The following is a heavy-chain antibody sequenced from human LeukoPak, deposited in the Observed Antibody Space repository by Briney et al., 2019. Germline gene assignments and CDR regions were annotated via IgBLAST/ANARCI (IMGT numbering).Heavy chain of an antibody. CDR3: ARDDSSGSHGMDV. CDR1: GYTFTGYY. D-gene: IGHD3-22*01. J-gene: IGHJ6*02. V-gene: IGHV1-18*04. CDR2: ISAYNGNT. Sequence: ASVKVSCKASGYTFTGYYMHWVRQAPGQGLEWMGWISAYNGNTNYAQKLQGRVTMTTDTSTSTAYMELRSLRSDDTAVYYCARDDSSGSHGMDVWGQGTTVTVSS.